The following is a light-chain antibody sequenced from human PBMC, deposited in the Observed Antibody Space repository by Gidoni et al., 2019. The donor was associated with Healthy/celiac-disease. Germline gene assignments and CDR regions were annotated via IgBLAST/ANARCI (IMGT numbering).Light chain of an antibody. Sequence: QSVLTQPPSASGTPGRGVTISCSGSSSNIGSNTVNWYQQPPGTAPKLLIYSNNQRPSGVPDRFSGSKSGTSASLAISGLQSEDEADYYCAAWDDSLNGVVFGGGTKLTVL. J-gene: IGLJ2*01. V-gene: IGLV1-44*01. CDR3: AAWDDSLNGVV. CDR1: SSNIGSNT. CDR2: SNN.